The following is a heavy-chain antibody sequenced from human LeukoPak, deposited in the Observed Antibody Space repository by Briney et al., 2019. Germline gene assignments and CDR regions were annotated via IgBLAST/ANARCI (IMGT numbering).Heavy chain of an antibody. Sequence: GGSLRLSRAASGFTFSNYGMYWVRQAPGKGLEWVAVIPYDGNNKYYVDSVKGRFTISRDNSKNTLYLQMNSLRADDTAVYYCAKNWQQLVLRLGYFDLWGRGTLVTVSS. D-gene: IGHD6-13*01. V-gene: IGHV3-30*18. CDR3: AKNWQQLVLRLGYFDL. CDR1: GFTFSNYG. CDR2: IPYDGNNK. J-gene: IGHJ2*01.